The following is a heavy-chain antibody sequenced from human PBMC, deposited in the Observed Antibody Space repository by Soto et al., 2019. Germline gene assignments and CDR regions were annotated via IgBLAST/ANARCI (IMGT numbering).Heavy chain of an antibody. CDR3: TRGYGDYVRDY. J-gene: IGHJ4*02. V-gene: IGHV3-73*01. CDR2: IRSKANNYAT. CDR1: GFTFSGSA. D-gene: IGHD4-17*01. Sequence: EVQLVESGGGLVQPGESLKLSCAVSGFTFSGSAMHWVRQASGKGLEWVGRIRSKANNYATAYAASVKGRFTISRDDSKTTAYLQMNSLKSQGTAVYYCTRGYGDYVRDYWGQGTLVTVSS.